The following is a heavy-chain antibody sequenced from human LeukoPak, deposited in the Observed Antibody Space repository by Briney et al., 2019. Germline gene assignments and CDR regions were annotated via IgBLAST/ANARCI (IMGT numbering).Heavy chain of an antibody. CDR3: AKDGGLHLYYYYNYMDI. V-gene: IGHV3-30*02. J-gene: IGHJ6*03. CDR1: GFTFNSYG. D-gene: IGHD5-24*01. CDR2: IRYDGRYE. Sequence: PGGSLRLSCAASGFTFNSYGMHWVRQAPGKGLEWVAFIRYDGRYEYYADSVKGGFTISRDNSKTTLYLQMNSLRSEDTAVYYCAKDGGLHLYYYYNYMDIWGKGTTVTVSS.